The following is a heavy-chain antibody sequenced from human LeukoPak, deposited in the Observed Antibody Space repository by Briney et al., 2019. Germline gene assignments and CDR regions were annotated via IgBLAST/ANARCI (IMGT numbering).Heavy chain of an antibody. CDR1: GFTFSIFS. V-gene: IGHV3-21*05. CDR2: ISSSSSSI. Sequence: PGGSLRLSCAASGFTFSIFSMNWDRQAPGKGLEWVSYISSSSSSIYYADSVKGRFTISRDNAKNSLYLQMNSLRAEDTAVYYCARDQADTAMVPPYFDYWGQGTLVTVSS. D-gene: IGHD5-18*01. J-gene: IGHJ4*02. CDR3: ARDQADTAMVPPYFDY.